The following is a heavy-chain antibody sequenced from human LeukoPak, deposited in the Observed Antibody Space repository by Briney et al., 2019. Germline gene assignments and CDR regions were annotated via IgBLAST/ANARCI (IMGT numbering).Heavy chain of an antibody. D-gene: IGHD5-12*01. Sequence: ASVKVSCKASGYTFTGYYIHWVRQAPGQGLEWMGGIIPIFGTANYAQKFQGRVTITADESTSTAYMELSSLRSEDTAVYYCARGAWIRKESNFDYWGQGTLVTVSS. CDR3: ARGAWIRKESNFDY. CDR1: GYTFTGYY. J-gene: IGHJ4*02. CDR2: IIPIFGTA. V-gene: IGHV1-69*13.